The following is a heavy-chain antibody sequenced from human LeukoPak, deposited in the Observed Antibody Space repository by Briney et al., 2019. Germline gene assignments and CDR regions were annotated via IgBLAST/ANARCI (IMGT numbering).Heavy chain of an antibody. CDR2: IRYDGSNK. J-gene: IGHJ4*02. D-gene: IGHD2-2*03. CDR3: ARDLGYCSSTSCYQGD. V-gene: IGHV3-30*02. CDR1: GFTFSSYG. Sequence: PGGSLRLSCAASGFTFSSYGMHWVRQAPGKGLEWVAFIRYDGSNKYYADSVKGRFTISRDNSKNTLYLQMNSLRAEDTAVYYCARDLGYCSSTSCYQGDWGQGTLVTVSS.